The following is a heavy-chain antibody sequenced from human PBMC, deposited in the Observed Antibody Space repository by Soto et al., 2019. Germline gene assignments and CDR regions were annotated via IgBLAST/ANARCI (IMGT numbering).Heavy chain of an antibody. V-gene: IGHV3-48*02. J-gene: IGHJ3*02. CDR3: VRDSGWAFDI. D-gene: IGHD6-19*01. CDR1: GFSFSSYS. Sequence: EVQLVESGGDLVQPGPSLRLSCAASGFSFSSYSMNWVRQAPGKGLEWISYLSSSKTYIWYADSVKGRFTISRDNAKNSLSLQMNSLRDEDTAVYYCVRDSGWAFDIWGLGTMVTVSS. CDR2: LSSSKTYI.